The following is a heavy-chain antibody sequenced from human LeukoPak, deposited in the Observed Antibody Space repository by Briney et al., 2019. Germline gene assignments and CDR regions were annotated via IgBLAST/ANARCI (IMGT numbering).Heavy chain of an antibody. CDR1: GFTFSSYS. J-gene: IGHJ4*02. V-gene: IGHV3-48*04. CDR2: ISSSSSTI. Sequence: GGSLRLSCAASGFTFSSYSMNWVRQAPGKGLEWVSYISSSSSTIYYADSVKGRFTISRDNAKNSLYLQMNSLRAEDTAVYYRARVAYYYDSSGYSNDSWGQGTLVTVS. CDR3: ARVAYYYDSSGYSNDS. D-gene: IGHD3-22*01.